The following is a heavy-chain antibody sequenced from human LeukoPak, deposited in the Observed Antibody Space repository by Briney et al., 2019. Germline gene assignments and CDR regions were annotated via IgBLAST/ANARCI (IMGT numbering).Heavy chain of an antibody. J-gene: IGHJ3*02. Sequence: GRSLRLSCAASGFTFDDYAMHWVRQAPGKGLEWVSGISWNSGSIGYADSVKGRFTISRDNAKNSLYLQMNSLRAEDMALYYCAKGQLRFLEWTRSGSFDIWGQGTMVTVSS. V-gene: IGHV3-9*03. CDR2: ISWNSGSI. CDR1: GFTFDDYA. CDR3: AKGQLRFLEWTRSGSFDI. D-gene: IGHD3-3*01.